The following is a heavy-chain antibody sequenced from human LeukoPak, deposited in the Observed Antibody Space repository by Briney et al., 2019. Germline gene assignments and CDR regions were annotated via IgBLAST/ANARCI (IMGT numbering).Heavy chain of an antibody. J-gene: IGHJ4*02. V-gene: IGHV3-30*04. CDR2: ISDDGSNK. CDR3: VRPDDTGVLDY. CDR1: GFTFRSYA. Sequence: TGGSLRLSCAVSGFTFRSYAMHWVRQAPGKGLEWVAVISDDGSNKSYADSVKGRFTISGDNSKNTLYLQMNSLRAEDTAVYYCVRPDDTGVLDYWGQGTLVAVSS. D-gene: IGHD7-27*01.